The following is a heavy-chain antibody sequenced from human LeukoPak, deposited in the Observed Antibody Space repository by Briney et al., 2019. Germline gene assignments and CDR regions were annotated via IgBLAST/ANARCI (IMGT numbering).Heavy chain of an antibody. V-gene: IGHV1-69*05. Sequence: SVKVSCKASGGTFSSYAISWVRQAPGQGLEWMGGIIPIFGTANYAQKFQGRDTITTDESTSTAYMELRSLRSDDTAVYYCARVLRYCSGGSCLYYFDYWGQGTLVTVSS. D-gene: IGHD2-15*01. CDR2: IIPIFGTA. CDR3: ARVLRYCSGGSCLYYFDY. J-gene: IGHJ4*02. CDR1: GGTFSSYA.